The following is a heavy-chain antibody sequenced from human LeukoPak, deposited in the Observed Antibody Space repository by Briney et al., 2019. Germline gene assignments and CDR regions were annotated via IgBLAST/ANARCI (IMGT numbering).Heavy chain of an antibody. D-gene: IGHD3-22*01. J-gene: IGHJ6*03. CDR1: GYSISSGYF. Sequence: SETLSLTCTVSGYSISSGYFWGWIRQPPGKGLEWIGTIYHSGSTYYNASLESRVTISVDTSKNQFSLKLSSVTAADTAVYYCARSSEGRYYYDSSGYSYYYYYMDVWGKGTTVAISS. CDR2: IYHSGST. CDR3: ARSSEGRYYYDSSGYSYYYYYMDV. V-gene: IGHV4-38-2*02.